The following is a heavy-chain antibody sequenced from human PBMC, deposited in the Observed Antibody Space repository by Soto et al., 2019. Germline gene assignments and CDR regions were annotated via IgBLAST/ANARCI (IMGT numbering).Heavy chain of an antibody. CDR3: TTEVTRTRMYCSSTSCPWYFDY. CDR1: GFTFSNAW. J-gene: IGHJ4*02. D-gene: IGHD2-2*01. CDR2: IKSETDGGTT. V-gene: IGHV3-15*01. Sequence: GGSLRLSWAASGFTFSNAWMSWVRQAPGKGLEWVGRIKSETDGGTTDYAAPVKGRFTISRDDSKNTLYLQMNSLKTEDTAVYYCTTEVTRTRMYCSSTSCPWYFDYWGQGTLVTVSS.